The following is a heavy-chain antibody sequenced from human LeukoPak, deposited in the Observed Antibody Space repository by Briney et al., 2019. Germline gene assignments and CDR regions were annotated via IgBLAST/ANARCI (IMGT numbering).Heavy chain of an antibody. CDR1: GFTFSSYE. CDR3: ARDLLGASQTG. CDR2: ISSSGSTI. Sequence: PGGSLRLSCAASGFTFSSYEMNWVRQAPGKGPEWVSYISSSGSTIYYADSVKGRFTISRDNAKNSLYLQMNSLRAEDTAVYYCARDLLGASQTGWGEGTLVTVSS. J-gene: IGHJ4*02. V-gene: IGHV3-48*03. D-gene: IGHD2-15*01.